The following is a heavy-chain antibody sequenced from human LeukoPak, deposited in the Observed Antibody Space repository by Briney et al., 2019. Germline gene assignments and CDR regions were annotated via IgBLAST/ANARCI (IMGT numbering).Heavy chain of an antibody. J-gene: IGHJ4*02. CDR1: GFTFSSYA. Sequence: GGSLRPSCAASGFTFSSYAMSWVRQPPGKGLEWVSAISGSGGSTYYADSVKGRFTISRDNSKNTLYLQMNSLRAEDTAVYYCAKGSSSSWYSVEYWGQGTLVTVSS. D-gene: IGHD6-13*01. CDR2: ISGSGGST. V-gene: IGHV3-23*01. CDR3: AKGSSSSWYSVEY.